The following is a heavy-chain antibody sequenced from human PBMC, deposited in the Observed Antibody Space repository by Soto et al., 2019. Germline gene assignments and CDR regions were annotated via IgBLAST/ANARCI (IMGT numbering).Heavy chain of an antibody. CDR2: INSDEST. D-gene: IGHD3-10*01. V-gene: IGHV3-74*01. CDR3: VRSVGE. Sequence: GGSLRLSCAVPGFTITNNWIHWVRQAPGKGLVWVSRINSDESTSYADSVKGRFTISKDNAKNTVYLQMNSLRVEDTAVYYCVRSVGEWGQGTPVTVS. CDR1: GFTITNNW. J-gene: IGHJ4*02.